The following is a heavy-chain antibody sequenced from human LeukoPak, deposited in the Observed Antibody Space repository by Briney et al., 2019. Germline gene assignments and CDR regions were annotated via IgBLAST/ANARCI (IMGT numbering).Heavy chain of an antibody. J-gene: IGHJ4*02. V-gene: IGHV4-4*09. D-gene: IGHD1-1*01. Sequence: GSLRLSCAASGFTFSSYWMHWIRQTPGKGLEWIGYIYSSGTTNYNRSLQSRVIISLDTPKNQFSLSVTSVTAADTAMYFCARRISSWNVYIDKWGQGIQVTVSS. CDR3: ARRISSWNVYIDK. CDR2: IYSSGTT. CDR1: GFTFSSYW.